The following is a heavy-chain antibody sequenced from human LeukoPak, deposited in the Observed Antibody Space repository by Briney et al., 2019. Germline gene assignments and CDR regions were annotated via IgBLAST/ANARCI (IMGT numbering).Heavy chain of an antibody. Sequence: GGSLRLSYAASGFSISTYYMYWVRHAPGREMVWVSRINPDGSRPAHAASVRGRFTISRDNAKNTLYLEMNSLRADDTAVYYCATYNWGSAFDIWGQGTMVTVSS. CDR2: INPDGSRP. CDR3: ATYNWGSAFDI. V-gene: IGHV3-74*01. D-gene: IGHD7-27*01. CDR1: GFSISTYY. J-gene: IGHJ3*02.